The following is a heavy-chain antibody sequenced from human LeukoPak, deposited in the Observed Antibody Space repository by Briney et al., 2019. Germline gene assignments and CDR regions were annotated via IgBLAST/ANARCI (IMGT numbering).Heavy chain of an antibody. CDR2: ISYDGSNK. Sequence: PGRSLRLSCAASGFTFSSYAMHWVRQAPGKGLEWVAVISYDGSNKYYADSVKGRFTISRDYSKNTLYLQMNSLRAEDTAVYYCARDQNGMYSSSCPDYWGQGTLVTVSS. J-gene: IGHJ4*02. D-gene: IGHD6-13*01. V-gene: IGHV3-30*04. CDR1: GFTFSSYA. CDR3: ARDQNGMYSSSCPDY.